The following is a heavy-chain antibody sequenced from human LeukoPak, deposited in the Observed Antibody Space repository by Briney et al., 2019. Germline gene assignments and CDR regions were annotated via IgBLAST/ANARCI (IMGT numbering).Heavy chain of an antibody. CDR1: GGSISSYY. CDR3: ARANRRPRIAANNWFDP. CDR2: IYYSGST. V-gene: IGHV4-59*12. J-gene: IGHJ5*02. D-gene: IGHD6-6*01. Sequence: SETLSLTCTVSGGSISSYYWSWIRQPPGKGLEWIGYIYYSGSTNYNPSLKSRVTISVDTSKNQFSLKLSSVTAADTAVYYCARANRRPRIAANNWFDPWGQGTLVTVSS.